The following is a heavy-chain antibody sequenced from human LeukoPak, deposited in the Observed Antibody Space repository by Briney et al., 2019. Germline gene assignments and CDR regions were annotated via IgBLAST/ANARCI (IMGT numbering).Heavy chain of an antibody. CDR2: IYHSGST. J-gene: IGHJ3*02. CDR3: ARDGPYDSGAFEI. V-gene: IGHV4-38-2*02. Sequence: SETLSLTCTVSGYSINNDYFWGWIRQPPGKGLEWIGSIYHSGSTNHNPSLKSRVTISVDTSKNQFSLRLSSVTAADTARYYCARDGPYDSGAFEIWGQGTMVAVSS. CDR1: GYSINNDYF. D-gene: IGHD3-22*01.